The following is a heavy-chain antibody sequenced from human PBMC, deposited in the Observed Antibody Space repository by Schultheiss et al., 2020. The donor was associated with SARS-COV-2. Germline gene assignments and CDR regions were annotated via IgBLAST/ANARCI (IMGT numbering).Heavy chain of an antibody. J-gene: IGHJ6*03. CDR3: ARDRYSSSPRGYYYYMDV. V-gene: IGHV3-11*01. Sequence: GGSLRLSCAASGFTFSDYYMSWIRQAPGKGLEWVSYISSSGSTIYYADSVKGRFTISRDNAKNSLYLQMNSLRAEDTAVYYCARDRYSSSPRGYYYYMDVWGKGTTVTVSS. CDR1: GFTFSDYY. D-gene: IGHD6-6*01. CDR2: ISSSGSTI.